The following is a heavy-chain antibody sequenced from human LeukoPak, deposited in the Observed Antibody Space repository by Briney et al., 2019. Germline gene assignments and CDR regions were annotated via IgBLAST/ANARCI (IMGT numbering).Heavy chain of an antibody. V-gene: IGHV3-64*01. D-gene: IGHD1-26*01. CDR3: ARSPGGLPSKTTYYYYGMGV. CDR2: ISSNGGST. J-gene: IGHJ6*02. CDR1: GFTFSSYA. Sequence: GGSLRLSCAASGFTFSSYAMRWVRQAPGKGLKYVSAISSNGGSTYYANSVKGRFTISRDNSKNTLYLQMGSLRAEDMAVYYCARSPGGLPSKTTYYYYGMGVWGQGTTVTVSS.